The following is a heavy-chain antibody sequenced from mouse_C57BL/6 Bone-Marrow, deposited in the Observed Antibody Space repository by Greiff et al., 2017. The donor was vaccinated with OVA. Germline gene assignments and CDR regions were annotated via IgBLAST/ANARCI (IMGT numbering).Heavy chain of an antibody. CDR1: GFTFSDYY. Sequence: DVKLVESEGGLVQPGSSMKLSCTASGFTFSDYYMAWVRQVPEKGLEWVANINYDGSSTYYLDSLQSRFIISSANAQNILFLQMIRLQSEYTATYYCARVLWYFDVWCTGTTVTVSS. J-gene: IGHJ1*03. V-gene: IGHV5-16*01. CDR2: INYDGSST. CDR3: ARVLWYFDV.